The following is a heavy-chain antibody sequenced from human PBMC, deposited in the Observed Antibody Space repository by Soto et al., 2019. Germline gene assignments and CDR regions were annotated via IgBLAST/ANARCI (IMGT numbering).Heavy chain of an antibody. CDR1: GFTFDDYA. CDR2: ISWNSATI. Sequence: EVQLVESGGGLVQPGRSLRLSCVASGFTFDDYAMHWVRQAPGKGLEWVSGISWNSATIDYADSVKGRFTISRDNAKNSLFVQMNSLRADDTALYYCARDMGGGAVAGTDYWGQGTRVTVFS. D-gene: IGHD6-19*01. CDR3: ARDMGGGAVAGTDY. J-gene: IGHJ4*02. V-gene: IGHV3-9*01.